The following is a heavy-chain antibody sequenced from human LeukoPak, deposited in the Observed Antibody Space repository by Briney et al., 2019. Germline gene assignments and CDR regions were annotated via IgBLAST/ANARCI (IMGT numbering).Heavy chain of an antibody. V-gene: IGHV4-39*02. Sequence: SETLSLTCTVSGGSISSDNYYWGWIRQSPGMALEWVGSIHYSGVTYYNPSLKSRVTISVDTSKNHFSLKLSSVTAADTAVYYCARQIHGERKLDWFDPWGQGTLVTVSS. D-gene: IGHD3-10*01. CDR3: ARQIHGERKLDWFDP. CDR2: IHYSGVT. J-gene: IGHJ5*02. CDR1: GGSISSDNYY.